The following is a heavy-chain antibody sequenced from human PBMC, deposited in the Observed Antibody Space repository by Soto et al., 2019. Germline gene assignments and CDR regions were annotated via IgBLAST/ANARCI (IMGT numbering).Heavy chain of an antibody. CDR3: ATQHAQVGRRWFDP. J-gene: IGHJ5*02. CDR1: GYSFTTYW. D-gene: IGHD1-1*01. CDR2: IDPTDSDT. Sequence: PGESLKISCKGSGYSFTTYWISWVRQMPGKGLEWMGRIDPTDSDTYYSPSFQGHVTFSADKSISTVYLQWSSLKASDTAMYYWATQHAQVGRRWFDPWGQRTLVTVCS. V-gene: IGHV5-10-1*01.